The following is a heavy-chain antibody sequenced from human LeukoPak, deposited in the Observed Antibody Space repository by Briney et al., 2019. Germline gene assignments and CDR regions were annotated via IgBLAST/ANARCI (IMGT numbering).Heavy chain of an antibody. Sequence: GGSLRLSCAASGFTFSSYGMHWVRQAPGKGLEWVAVISYDGSNKYCADSVKGRFTISRDNSKNTLYLQMNSLRAEDTAVYYCARDAFDSSGYLFDYWGQGTLVTVSS. CDR1: GFTFSSYG. CDR3: ARDAFDSSGYLFDY. D-gene: IGHD3-22*01. V-gene: IGHV3-30*03. J-gene: IGHJ4*02. CDR2: ISYDGSNK.